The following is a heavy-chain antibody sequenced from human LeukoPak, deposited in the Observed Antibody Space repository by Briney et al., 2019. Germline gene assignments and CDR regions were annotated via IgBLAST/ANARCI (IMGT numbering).Heavy chain of an antibody. CDR1: GFTFSDSY. CDR3: ARVSPDGSSWYGTYYFDY. V-gene: IGHV3-11*06. Sequence: GGSLRLSCAASGFTFSDSYMSWIRQAPGKGLEWVSYISTGSIYKKYADSVQGRFTISRDNAKNSLYLQMNSLRVDDTAVYYCARVSPDGSSWYGTYYFDYWGQGTLVTVSS. D-gene: IGHD6-13*01. CDR2: ISTGSIYK. J-gene: IGHJ4*02.